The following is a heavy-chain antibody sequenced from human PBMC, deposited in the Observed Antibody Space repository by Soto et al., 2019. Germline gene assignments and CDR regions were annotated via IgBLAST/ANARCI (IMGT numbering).Heavy chain of an antibody. D-gene: IGHD6-6*01. V-gene: IGHV4-59*01. CDR1: GGSISSYY. Sequence: PSETLSLTCTVSGGSISSYYWNWIRQSPGKGLEWIASLDYSGTTNYNPSLKSRITTSVDPSKQQFSLKMRSVTAADTAVYYCARDSFPPYSSSSKGFDYWGQGSLVTVSS. J-gene: IGHJ4*02. CDR2: LDYSGTT. CDR3: ARDSFPPYSSSSKGFDY.